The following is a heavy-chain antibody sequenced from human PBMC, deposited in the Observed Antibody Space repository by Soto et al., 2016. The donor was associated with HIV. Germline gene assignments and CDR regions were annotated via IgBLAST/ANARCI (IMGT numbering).Heavy chain of an antibody. CDR3: ARAKNYYDKYSWFDS. CDR1: GDSINSYH. D-gene: IGHD3-22*01. CDR2: IYYSGST. J-gene: IGHJ5*01. V-gene: IGHV4-59*01. Sequence: QVQLQESGPGLVKPSETLSLTCTVSGDSINSYHWSWIRQPPGKGPEWIGYIYYSGSTEYNPSLKSRVTISVDTSKNQFSLKLNSVTTADTAVYYXARAKNYYDKYSWFDSLGPGMSVTVTS.